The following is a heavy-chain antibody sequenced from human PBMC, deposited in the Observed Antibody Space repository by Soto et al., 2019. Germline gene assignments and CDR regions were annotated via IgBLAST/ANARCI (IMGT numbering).Heavy chain of an antibody. V-gene: IGHV1-58*01. CDR3: ATLYGSGSYRRFDP. Sequence: GASVKVSCKASGFTFTSSAVQWVRQARGQRLEWIGWIVVGSGNTNYAQKFQERVTITRDMSTSTAYMELSSLRSEDTAVYYCATLYGSGSYRRFDPWGQGTLVTVSS. CDR2: IVVGSGNT. J-gene: IGHJ5*02. D-gene: IGHD3-10*01. CDR1: GFTFTSSA.